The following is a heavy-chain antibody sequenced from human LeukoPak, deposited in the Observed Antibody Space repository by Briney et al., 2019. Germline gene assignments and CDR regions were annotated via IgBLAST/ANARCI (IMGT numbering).Heavy chain of an antibody. CDR2: IIPIFGTA. CDR3: ARGGLRPTYYFDY. Sequence: SVKVSCKASGGTFSSYAISWVRQAPGQGLEWMGGIIPIFGTANYAQKFQGRVTITTDESTSTAYMELSSLRSEDTAVYYCARGGLRPTYYFDYWGQGTLVTVSS. V-gene: IGHV1-69*05. D-gene: IGHD5-12*01. J-gene: IGHJ4*02. CDR1: GGTFSSYA.